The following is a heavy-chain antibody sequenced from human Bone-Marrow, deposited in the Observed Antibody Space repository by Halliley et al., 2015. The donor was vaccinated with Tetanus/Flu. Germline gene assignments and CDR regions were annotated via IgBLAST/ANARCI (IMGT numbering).Heavy chain of an antibody. Sequence: TLSLTCIVSGASIKTYYWTWIRQPPGKGLEWIGFVYYSGSTNYNPSLESRVSISLDTSKNQFYLKLSSVSAADPAVYYCARDRYGGTYAFDIWGQGTMVSVSS. CDR3: ARDRYGGTYAFDI. CDR2: VYYSGST. CDR1: GASIKTYY. D-gene: IGHD5-18*01. J-gene: IGHJ3*02. V-gene: IGHV4-59*01.